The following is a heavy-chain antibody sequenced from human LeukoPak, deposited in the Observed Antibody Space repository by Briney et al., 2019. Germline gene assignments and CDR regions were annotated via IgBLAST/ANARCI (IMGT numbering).Heavy chain of an antibody. D-gene: IGHD3-16*02. V-gene: IGHV1-3*01. Sequence: ASVTVSCTASGYTFTIYAMHWVRQAPGQRLEWMGWINAGNGNTKYSQKFQGRVTITRDTSASTAYMELSSLRSEDTAVYYCARGGNYDYVWGSYRYFDYWGQGTLVTVSS. CDR3: ARGGNYDYVWGSYRYFDY. CDR1: GYTFTIYA. CDR2: INAGNGNT. J-gene: IGHJ4*02.